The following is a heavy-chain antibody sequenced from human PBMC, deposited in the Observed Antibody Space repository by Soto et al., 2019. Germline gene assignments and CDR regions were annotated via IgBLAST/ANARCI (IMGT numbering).Heavy chain of an antibody. Sequence: GASVKVSCKASGGTFSSYAISWVRQAPGQGLEWMGGIIPIFGTANYAQKFQGRVTITADESTSTAYMELSSLRSEDTAVYYCARDAVTTLESYYYYYGMDVWGQGTTVT. V-gene: IGHV1-69*13. CDR1: GGTFSSYA. D-gene: IGHD4-4*01. CDR2: IIPIFGTA. J-gene: IGHJ6*02. CDR3: ARDAVTTLESYYYYYGMDV.